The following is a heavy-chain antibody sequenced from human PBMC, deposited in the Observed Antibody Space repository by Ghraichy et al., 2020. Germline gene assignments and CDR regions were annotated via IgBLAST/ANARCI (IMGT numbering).Heavy chain of an antibody. CDR2: IIPIFGTA. CDR3: AFVAAAAGYYYYYGMDV. V-gene: IGHV1-69*13. D-gene: IGHD6-13*01. J-gene: IGHJ6*02. Sequence: SVKVSCKASGGTFSSYAISWVRQAPGQGLEWMGGIIPIFGTANYAQKFQGRVTITADESTSTAYMELSSLRSEDTAVYYCAFVAAAAGYYYYYGMDVWGQGTTVTVSS. CDR1: GGTFSSYA.